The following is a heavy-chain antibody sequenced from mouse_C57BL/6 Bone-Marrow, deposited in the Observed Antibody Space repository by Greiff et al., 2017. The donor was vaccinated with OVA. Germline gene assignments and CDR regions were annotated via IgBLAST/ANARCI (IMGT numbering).Heavy chain of an antibody. J-gene: IGHJ3*01. CDR2: IYPGGGYT. CDR1: GYTFTNYW. V-gene: IGHV1-63*01. D-gene: IGHD2-4*01. Sequence: VKLMESGAELVRPGTSVKMSCKASGYTFTNYWIGWAKQRPGHGLEWIGDIYPGGGYTNYNEKFKGKATLTADKSSSTAYMQFSSLTSEDSAIYYCSYYDYSAWFAYWGQGTLVTVSA. CDR3: SYYDYSAWFAY.